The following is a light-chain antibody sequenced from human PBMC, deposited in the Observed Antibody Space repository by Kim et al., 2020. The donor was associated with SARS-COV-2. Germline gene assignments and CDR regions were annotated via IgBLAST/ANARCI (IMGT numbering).Light chain of an antibody. CDR1: QFINNH. CDR3: QQYSTYPLIT. J-gene: IGKJ5*01. V-gene: IGKV1-16*02. CDR2: AAS. Sequence: SVGDRVTITCRASQFINNHLAWFQHKPGKAPQSLIYAASSLQSGVPSKFSGSGSGTDFTLTISSLQPEDSAIYYCQQYSTYPLITFGPGTRLEIK.